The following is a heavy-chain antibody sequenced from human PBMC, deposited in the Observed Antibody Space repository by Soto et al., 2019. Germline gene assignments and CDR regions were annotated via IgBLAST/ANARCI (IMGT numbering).Heavy chain of an antibody. D-gene: IGHD3-9*01. V-gene: IGHV3-23*01. Sequence: GGSLRLSCAASGFTFSNYAMNWVRQAPGKGLEWVSGISDTGGSTYYADSVKGRFTISRDNSKNTLYLQMNSLRADDTAVYYCAKSRYYDILSSYMDVWGKGTTVTVSS. CDR3: AKSRYYDILSSYMDV. CDR1: GFTFSNYA. J-gene: IGHJ6*03. CDR2: ISDTGGST.